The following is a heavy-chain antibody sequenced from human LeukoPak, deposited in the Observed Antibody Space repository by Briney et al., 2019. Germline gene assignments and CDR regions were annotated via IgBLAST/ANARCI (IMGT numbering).Heavy chain of an antibody. V-gene: IGHV1-2*02. CDR1: GYTFTDYF. D-gene: IGHD3-3*01. J-gene: IGHJ3*02. CDR3: ARGPRITIFGVVMANDAFDI. CDR2: INPKSGGT. Sequence: PSASVKVSCKASGYTFTDYFMNWVRQAPGQGLEWMGWINPKSGGTVYAQKFQGRVTMTRDTSSSTAYMELSRLRFDDTVVYYCARGPRITIFGVVMANDAFDIWGQGTMVTVSS.